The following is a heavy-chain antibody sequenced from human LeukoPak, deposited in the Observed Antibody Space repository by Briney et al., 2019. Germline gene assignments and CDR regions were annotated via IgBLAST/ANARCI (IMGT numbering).Heavy chain of an antibody. J-gene: IGHJ4*02. CDR1: GGSISSYY. CDR2: IYYSGST. CDR3: ARSDQWLVPFDY. V-gene: IGHV4-59*01. Sequence: SETLSLTCTVSGGSISSYYWSWIRQPPGKGLEWIGYIYYSGSTNYNPSLKSRVIISVDTSKNQFSLKLSSVTAADTAVYYCARSDQWLVPFDYWGQGTLVTVSP. D-gene: IGHD6-19*01.